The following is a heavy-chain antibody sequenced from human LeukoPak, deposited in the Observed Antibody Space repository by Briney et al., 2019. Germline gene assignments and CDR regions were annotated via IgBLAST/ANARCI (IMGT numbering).Heavy chain of an antibody. D-gene: IGHD3-3*01. CDR1: GGTFSSYA. V-gene: IGHV1-69*13. CDR3: ARGLYYDFWSGQRYYGMDV. CDR2: IIPIFGTA. J-gene: IGHJ6*02. Sequence: GASVKVSCKASGGTFSSYAISWVRQAPGQGLEWMGGIIPIFGTANYAQKFQGRVTITADESTSTAYMELSSLRSEDTAVYYCARGLYYDFWSGQRYYGMDVWGQGTTVTVSS.